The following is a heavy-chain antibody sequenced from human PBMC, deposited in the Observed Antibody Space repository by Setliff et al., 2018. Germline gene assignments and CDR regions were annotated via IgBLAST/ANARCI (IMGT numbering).Heavy chain of an antibody. CDR3: AREFPGGTKGFDY. D-gene: IGHD1-1*01. J-gene: IGHJ4*02. V-gene: IGHV1-18*01. CDR1: GYTFTSYG. CDR2: ISAYNGNT. Sequence: ASVKVSCKASGYTFTSYGISWVRQAPGQGLEWMGWISAYNGNTNYAQKLQGRVTMTTDTSTSTAYMELNSLRFEDTAVYYCAREFPGGTKGFDYWSQGTLVTVSS.